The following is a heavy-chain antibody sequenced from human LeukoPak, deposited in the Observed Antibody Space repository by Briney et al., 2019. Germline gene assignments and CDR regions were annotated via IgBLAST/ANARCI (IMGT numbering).Heavy chain of an antibody. Sequence: GASVKVSCKASGYTFTSYGISWVRQAPGQGLEWMGWISAYNGNTNYAQKLQGRVTMTTDTSTSTAYMELRSLRSDDTAVYYCARDPGIAAAGTGGDYWSQGTLVTVSS. CDR1: GYTFTSYG. CDR3: ARDPGIAAAGTGGDY. J-gene: IGHJ4*02. D-gene: IGHD6-13*01. V-gene: IGHV1-18*01. CDR2: ISAYNGNT.